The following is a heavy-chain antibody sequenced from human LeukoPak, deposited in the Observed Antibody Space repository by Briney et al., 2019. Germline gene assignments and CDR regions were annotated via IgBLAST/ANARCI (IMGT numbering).Heavy chain of an antibody. D-gene: IGHD6-19*01. CDR2: IYHSGST. Sequence: DPSETLSLTCTVSGGSISSGGYYWSWIRQPPGKGLEWIGYIYHSGSTYYNPSLKSRVTISVDRSKNQFSLKLSSVTAADTAVYYCARVGIAVADQPREDYWGQGTLVTVSS. V-gene: IGHV4-30-2*01. J-gene: IGHJ4*02. CDR1: GGSISSGGYY. CDR3: ARVGIAVADQPREDY.